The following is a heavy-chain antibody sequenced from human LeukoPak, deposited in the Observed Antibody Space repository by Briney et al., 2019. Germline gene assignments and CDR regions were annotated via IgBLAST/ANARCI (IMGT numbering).Heavy chain of an antibody. D-gene: IGHD4-11*01. CDR1: GFTFSTYG. CDR3: ARDQVTSGGGLDY. CDR2: IYTGGIT. Sequence: PGGSLRLSCAASGFTFSTYGMTWVRQAPGKGLEWVSVIYTGGITHYADSVAGRFTISRDNSKNTLYLQMNSLRVEDTAVYYCARDQVTSGGGLDYWGQGTLVTVSS. V-gene: IGHV3-53*01. J-gene: IGHJ4*02.